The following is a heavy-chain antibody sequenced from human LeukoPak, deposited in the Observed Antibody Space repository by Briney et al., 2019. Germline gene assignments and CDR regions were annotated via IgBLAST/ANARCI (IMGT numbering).Heavy chain of an antibody. CDR1: GFTFSSYG. Sequence: GGSLRLSCAASGFTFSSYGMHWVRQAPGKGLEWVAFIRYDGSNKYYADSVKGRFTISRDNSKNTLYLQMNSLRAEDTAGYYCARDILDSSGYSGAFDIWGQGTMVTVSS. CDR2: IRYDGSNK. V-gene: IGHV3-30*02. CDR3: ARDILDSSGYSGAFDI. J-gene: IGHJ3*02. D-gene: IGHD3-22*01.